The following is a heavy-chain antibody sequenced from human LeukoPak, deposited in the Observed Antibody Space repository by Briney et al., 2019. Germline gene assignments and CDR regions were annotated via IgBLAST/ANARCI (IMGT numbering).Heavy chain of an antibody. J-gene: IGHJ5*02. D-gene: IGHD6-19*01. CDR3: ARGAVAEDWFDP. V-gene: IGHV4-61*02. CDR1: GGFISSGGYY. CDR2: IYTSGST. Sequence: SQTLSLTCPVSGGFISSGGYYWSWIRQPAGKGLEWIGRIYTSGSTNYNPSLKSRVTMSVETSKNQFSLQLSSVTAADTAVYCCARGAVAEDWFDPWGQGTLVTLSS.